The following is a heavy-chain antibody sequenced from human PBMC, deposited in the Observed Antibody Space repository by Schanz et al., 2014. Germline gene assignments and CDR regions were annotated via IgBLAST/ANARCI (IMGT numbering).Heavy chain of an antibody. D-gene: IGHD2-21*01. J-gene: IGHJ6*01. CDR3: ARVRRDGHTDH. Sequence: SRTELEWRLASEKVSCKASGYTFTSYGISWVRQAPGQGLEWMGWINPNNGSTNYAQKLQGRVTMTSDTSTITVYMELSSLRSEDTAVYYCARVRRDGHTDHWGEGTTVNVSP. CDR1: GYTFTSYG. V-gene: IGHV1-18*01. CDR2: INPNNGST.